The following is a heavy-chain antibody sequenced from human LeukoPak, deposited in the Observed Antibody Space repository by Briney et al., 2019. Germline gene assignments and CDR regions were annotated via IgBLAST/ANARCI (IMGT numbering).Heavy chain of an antibody. Sequence: ASVKVSCKASGYTFTSYGISWVRQAPGQGLEWMGWISAYNGNTNYAQKFQERVTITRDMSTSTAYMELSSLRSEDTAVYYCAAEPNDYGDYNWGQGTLVTVSS. J-gene: IGHJ4*02. CDR2: ISAYNGNT. CDR1: GYTFTSYG. CDR3: AAEPNDYGDYN. V-gene: IGHV1-18*01. D-gene: IGHD4-17*01.